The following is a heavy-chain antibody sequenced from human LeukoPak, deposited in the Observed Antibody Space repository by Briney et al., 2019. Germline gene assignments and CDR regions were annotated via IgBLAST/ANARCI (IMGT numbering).Heavy chain of an antibody. V-gene: IGHV3-23*01. Sequence: GGSLRLSCTASGFTFSAYAMSWVRQASGKGLESVSAIIGSGAGTYYGDSVRGRFSISRDNSKNTVYLQMNSLRADDTAVYYCAKGEESSGLVSTYFDYWGQGTLVTVSS. CDR2: IIGSGAGT. D-gene: IGHD6-19*01. CDR1: GFTFSAYA. J-gene: IGHJ4*02. CDR3: AKGEESSGLVSTYFDY.